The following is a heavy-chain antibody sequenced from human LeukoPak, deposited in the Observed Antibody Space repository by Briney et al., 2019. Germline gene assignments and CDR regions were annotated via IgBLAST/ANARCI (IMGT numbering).Heavy chain of an antibody. CDR3: AREEGSSWTAGYYFDY. Sequence: PSETLSLTCTVSGYSISSGYYWGWIRQPPGKGREWIGSIYHSGSTYYNPSLKSRVTRSVDPSKTQFSPKLSSVTAADTAVYYCAREEGSSWTAGYYFDYWGQGTLVTVSS. J-gene: IGHJ4*02. V-gene: IGHV4-38-2*02. CDR2: IYHSGST. D-gene: IGHD6-13*01. CDR1: GYSISSGYY.